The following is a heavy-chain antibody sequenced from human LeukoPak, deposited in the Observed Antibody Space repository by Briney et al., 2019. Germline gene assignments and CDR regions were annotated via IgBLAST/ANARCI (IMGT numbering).Heavy chain of an antibody. V-gene: IGHV4-4*07. CDR3: AREYGSGSYYTYYYYYYMDV. CDR2: IYTSGST. Sequence: PSETLSLTCTVSGGSISSYYWSWIRQPAGKGLEWIGRIYTSGSTNYNPSLKSRVTMSVDTSKNQFSLKLSSVTAADTAVYYCAREYGSGSYYTYYYYYYMDVWGKGTTVTTSS. CDR1: GGSISSYY. D-gene: IGHD3-10*01. J-gene: IGHJ6*03.